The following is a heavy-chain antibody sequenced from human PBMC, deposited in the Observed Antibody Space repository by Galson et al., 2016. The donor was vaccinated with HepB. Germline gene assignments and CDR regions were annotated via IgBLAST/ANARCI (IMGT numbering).Heavy chain of an antibody. Sequence: SLRLSCAASGFTFSSYAMHWVRQAPGKGLEWVAVISYDGSNKYYADSVEGRFTISRDNSKNTLFLQMNSLRAEDTAVYYCARDVYYGSPIYYNGDHYYGMDVWGQGTTVTVSS. CDR2: ISYDGSNK. J-gene: IGHJ6*02. CDR3: ARDVYYGSPIYYNGDHYYGMDV. D-gene: IGHD3-10*01. CDR1: GFTFSSYA. V-gene: IGHV3-30*04.